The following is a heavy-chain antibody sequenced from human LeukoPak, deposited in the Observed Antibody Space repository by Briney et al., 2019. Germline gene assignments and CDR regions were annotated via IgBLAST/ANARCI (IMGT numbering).Heavy chain of an antibody. Sequence: SVKVSCKASGGTFSSYAISWVPQASEQQLECMGGIITIIRTATYTQKFQGRVTIPMDESTSTAYMELSRLRSEDTAVYYCARGGVDTDMVTLRAFDIWGQGTMVTVSS. CDR1: GGTFSSYA. D-gene: IGHD5-18*01. CDR2: IITIIRTA. CDR3: ARGGVDTDMVTLRAFDI. J-gene: IGHJ3*02. V-gene: IGHV1-69*05.